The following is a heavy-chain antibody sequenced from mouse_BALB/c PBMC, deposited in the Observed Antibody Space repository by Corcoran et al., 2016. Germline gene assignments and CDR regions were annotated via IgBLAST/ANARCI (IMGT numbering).Heavy chain of an antibody. Sequence: EVQLQQSGAELVKPGASVKLSCTASGVNIKDTYMHWVKQRPEQGLEWIGRIDPANGNTKYDPKFQGKATITADTSSNTAYLQLSSLTAEDTAVYYCARGCTTAPFAYWGQGTLVTVSA. D-gene: IGHD1-2*01. CDR1: GVNIKDTY. V-gene: IGHV14-3*02. CDR3: ARGCTTAPFAY. J-gene: IGHJ3*01. CDR2: IDPANGNT.